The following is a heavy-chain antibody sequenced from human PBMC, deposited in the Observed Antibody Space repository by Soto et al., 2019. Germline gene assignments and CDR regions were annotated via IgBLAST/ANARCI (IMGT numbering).Heavy chain of an antibody. V-gene: IGHV4-31*03. Sequence: SETLSLTCTVSGGSISSGGYSWNWLRQHPGKGLVWIGYIYSSGTTYYNPSLRSRLTISIDTSQNLFSLRLSSVTAADTAVYFCAREEAVRLERRFDSWGQGTLVTVS. D-gene: IGHD6-6*01. CDR3: AREEAVRLERRFDS. CDR1: GGSISSGGYS. J-gene: IGHJ5*01. CDR2: IYSSGTT.